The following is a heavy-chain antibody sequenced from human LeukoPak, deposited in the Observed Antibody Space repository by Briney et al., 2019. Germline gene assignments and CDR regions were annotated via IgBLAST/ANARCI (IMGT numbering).Heavy chain of an antibody. Sequence: ASVKVSCKASGYTFTGYYMHWMPQAPGQGREWMGWINPNSGGTNYAQKFKGRVTMTRDTSISTAYMELSRLRSDDTAVYYCARGSLQLWHGGLVDYWGQGTLVTVSS. J-gene: IGHJ4*02. CDR1: GYTFTGYY. CDR3: ARGSLQLWHGGLVDY. D-gene: IGHD5-18*01. V-gene: IGHV1-2*02. CDR2: INPNSGGT.